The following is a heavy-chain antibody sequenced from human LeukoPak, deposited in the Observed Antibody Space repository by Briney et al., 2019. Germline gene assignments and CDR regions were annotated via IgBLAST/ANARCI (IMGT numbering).Heavy chain of an antibody. J-gene: IGHJ4*02. CDR1: GGTFSSYA. D-gene: IGHD6-6*01. V-gene: IGHV1-69*04. CDR3: ARVGSRIAASYYSDY. Sequence: ASVKVSCKASGGTFSSYAISWVRQAPGQGLEWMGRIIPILGIANYAQKFQGRVTITADKSTSTAYMELSRLRSDDTAVYYCARVGSRIAASYYSDYWGQGTLVTVSS. CDR2: IIPILGIA.